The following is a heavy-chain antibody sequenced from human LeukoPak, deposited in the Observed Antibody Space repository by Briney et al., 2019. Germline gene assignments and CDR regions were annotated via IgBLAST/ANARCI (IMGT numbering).Heavy chain of an antibody. CDR2: IYPRDGST. CDR3: ARDQEGFDY. J-gene: IGHJ4*02. V-gene: IGHV1-46*01. CDR1: GYTFTSNY. Sequence: ASVKISCKASGYTFTSNYIHWVRQAPGQGLEWTGMIYPRDGSTSYAQKFQGRVTVTRDTSTSTVHMELSGLRSEDTAVYYCARDQEGFDYWGQGTLVTVSS.